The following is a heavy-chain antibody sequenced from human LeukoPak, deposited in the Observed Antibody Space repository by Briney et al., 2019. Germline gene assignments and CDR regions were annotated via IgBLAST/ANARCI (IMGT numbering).Heavy chain of an antibody. J-gene: IGHJ3*02. V-gene: IGHV3-74*01. CDR1: GFTFSSYW. Sequence: GGSLRLSCAASGFTFSSYWMHWVRQAPGKGLVWVSRINTDGSSTSYADSVKGRFTISRDNAKNTLYLQMNSLRAEDTAVYYCASAPTGLSDAFDIWGQGTMVTVSS. D-gene: IGHD3-10*01. CDR2: INTDGSST. CDR3: ASAPTGLSDAFDI.